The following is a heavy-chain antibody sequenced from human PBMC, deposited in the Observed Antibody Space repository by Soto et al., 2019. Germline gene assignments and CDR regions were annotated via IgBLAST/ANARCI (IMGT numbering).Heavy chain of an antibody. V-gene: IGHV4-59*01. Sequence: SETLSLTCTVSGGSIISYYWSWIRQPPGKGLERIGYIYYSGSTNYNPSLKSRVTISVDTSKNQFSLKLSSVTAADTAVYYCARGRVTMVRGVRYYFDYWGQGTLVTVSS. CDR3: ARGRVTMVRGVRYYFDY. J-gene: IGHJ4*02. CDR1: GGSIISYY. CDR2: IYYSGST. D-gene: IGHD3-10*01.